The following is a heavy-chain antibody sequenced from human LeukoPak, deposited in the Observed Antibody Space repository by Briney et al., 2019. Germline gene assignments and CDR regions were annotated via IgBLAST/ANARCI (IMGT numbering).Heavy chain of an antibody. CDR1: GFSVSSNY. CDR3: ASSDWYHYFDY. CDR2: IYATGRT. Sequence: GGSLRLSCAASGFSVSSNYLSWVRQAPQKGLEWVSVIYATGRTYYADSVKGRFTISRDNAKKSLYLQMNSLRAEDTAVYYCASSDWYHYFDYWGQGTLVTVSS. V-gene: IGHV3-66*01. D-gene: IGHD2-21*02. J-gene: IGHJ4*02.